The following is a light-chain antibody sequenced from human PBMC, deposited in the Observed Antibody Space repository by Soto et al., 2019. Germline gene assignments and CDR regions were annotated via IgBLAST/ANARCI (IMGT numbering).Light chain of an antibody. CDR3: QQYGDMWT. CDR1: QSVSSAN. CDR2: GAS. J-gene: IGKJ1*01. Sequence: EIVLTQSPGTLSLSPCERATLSFSASQSVSSANFAWYQQKPGQAPRLLIYGASSRATGIPDRFSGSGSGTDFTLTINRLEPEDFAVYFCQQYGDMWTFGQGTKVDIK. V-gene: IGKV3-20*01.